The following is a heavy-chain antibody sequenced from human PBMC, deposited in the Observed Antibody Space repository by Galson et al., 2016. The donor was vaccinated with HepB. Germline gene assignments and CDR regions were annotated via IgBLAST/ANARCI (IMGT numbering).Heavy chain of an antibody. CDR3: AGDTGPPFRYYTDGNWFDP. CDR2: IWYDGSNK. J-gene: IGHJ5*02. CDR1: GFTFSSYG. D-gene: IGHD1-26*01. Sequence: SLRLSCAASGFTFSSYGIHWVRQAPGKGLEWVAVIWYDGSNKYYADSVKGRFTISRDNSKNTLYLQMNSLRAEDTAVYYCAGDTGPPFRYYTDGNWFDPWGQGTLVTVSS. V-gene: IGHV3-33*01.